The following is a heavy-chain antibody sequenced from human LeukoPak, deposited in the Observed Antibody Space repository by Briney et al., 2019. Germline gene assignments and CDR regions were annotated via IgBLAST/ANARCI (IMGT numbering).Heavy chain of an antibody. CDR3: ARGSTYYDSSGQVPFDY. Sequence: GGSLRLSCVASGFTFSSYSMNWVRQAPGKGLEWVSYISITSDTIYYADSVKGRFTISRDNGKNTLYLQMNSLRAEDTAVYYCARGSTYYDSSGQVPFDYWGQGTLVTVSS. D-gene: IGHD3-22*01. CDR1: GFTFSSYS. V-gene: IGHV3-48*01. CDR2: ISITSDTI. J-gene: IGHJ4*02.